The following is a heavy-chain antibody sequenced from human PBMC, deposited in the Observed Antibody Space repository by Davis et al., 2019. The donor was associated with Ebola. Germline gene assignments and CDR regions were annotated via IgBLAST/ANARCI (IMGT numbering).Heavy chain of an antibody. J-gene: IGHJ2*01. CDR3: VRDPALVVTGGGWFFGL. V-gene: IGHV3-21*01. D-gene: IGHD2-21*02. Sequence: GESLKISCSASGFIFSTYVMSWVRLAPGKGLEWVSFISSSSNYIYYADSVKGRFTVSRDNAKNSLYLQMNSLRAEDTAVYYCVRDPALVVTGGGWFFGLWGRGTLVTVSS. CDR2: ISSSSNYI. CDR1: GFIFSTYV.